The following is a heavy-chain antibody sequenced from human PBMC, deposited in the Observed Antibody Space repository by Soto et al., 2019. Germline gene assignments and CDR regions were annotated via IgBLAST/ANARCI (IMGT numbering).Heavy chain of an antibody. CDR3: ARTVLGPDLLADSFVDYYYYMDV. CDR1: GGSISNFY. V-gene: IGHV4-59*08. J-gene: IGHJ6*03. CDR2: VYYTGST. Sequence: SETLSLTCTVSGGSISNFYWSWIRQPPGKGLEWIVYVYYTGSTSYNPSLKRRVTFSADSSRGQFSLRLNSVTAADTAVYYCARTVLGPDLLADSFVDYYYYMDVWGQGTTVTV. D-gene: IGHD3-9*01.